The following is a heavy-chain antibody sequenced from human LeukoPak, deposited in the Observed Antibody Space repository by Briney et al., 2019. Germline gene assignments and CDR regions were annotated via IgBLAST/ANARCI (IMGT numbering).Heavy chain of an antibody. D-gene: IGHD4-17*01. CDR3: ARYRYGDYSYWFDP. Sequence: ASVKVSCKASGYTFTSYAMNWVRQAPGQGLEWMGWINTNTGNPTYAQGFTGRFVFSLDTSVSTAYLQISSLKAEDTAVYYCARYRYGDYSYWFDPWGQGTQVTVSS. V-gene: IGHV7-4-1*02. CDR2: INTNTGNP. CDR1: GYTFTSYA. J-gene: IGHJ5*02.